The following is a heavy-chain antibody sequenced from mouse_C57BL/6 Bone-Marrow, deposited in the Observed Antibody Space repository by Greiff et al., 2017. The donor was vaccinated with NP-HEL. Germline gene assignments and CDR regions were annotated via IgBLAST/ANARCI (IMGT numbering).Heavy chain of an antibody. Sequence: EVKLQESGPGLVKPSQSLSLTCSVTGYSITSGYYWNWIRQFPGNKLEWMGYISYDGSNNYNPSLKNRISITRDTSKNQFFLKLNSVTTEDTATYYCARGGLLPAYAMDYWGQGTSVTVSS. CDR2: ISYDGSN. CDR1: GYSITSGYY. J-gene: IGHJ4*01. V-gene: IGHV3-6*01. CDR3: ARGGLLPAYAMDY. D-gene: IGHD2-1*01.